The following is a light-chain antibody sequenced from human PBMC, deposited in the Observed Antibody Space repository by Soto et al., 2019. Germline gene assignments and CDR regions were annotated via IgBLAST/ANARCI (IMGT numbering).Light chain of an antibody. CDR2: GAS. J-gene: IGKJ2*01. Sequence: EIVLTQSPGTLSLSPGERATLSCRASQSVSSSYLAWYQQKPGEAPRLLIYGASSRATGIPDRFSGSGSGTEFTLTISRLEPDDFAVYYCQQYGSPYTFGQGTKLEIK. V-gene: IGKV3-20*01. CDR1: QSVSSSY. CDR3: QQYGSPYT.